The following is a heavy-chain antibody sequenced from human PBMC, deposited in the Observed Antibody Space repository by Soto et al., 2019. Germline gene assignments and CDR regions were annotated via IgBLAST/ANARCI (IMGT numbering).Heavy chain of an antibody. CDR3: XKEGAAYPGALDDAFHL. CDR1: GFIFRSYA. V-gene: IGHV3-23*01. D-gene: IGHD1-26*01. J-gene: IGHJ3*01. Sequence: WGSLRLSCVGSGFIFRSYAMSWVRQAPGKGPEWVSGISGSGLKIDYSDSVKGRFTISRDNSKNTLYLQMNGLSAEDTATYFCXKEGAAYPGALDDAFHLWGQGTMVTVSS. CDR2: ISGSGLKI.